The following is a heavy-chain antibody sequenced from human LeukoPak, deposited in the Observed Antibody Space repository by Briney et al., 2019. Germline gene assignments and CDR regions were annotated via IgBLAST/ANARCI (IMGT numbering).Heavy chain of an antibody. D-gene: IGHD5-24*01. CDR3: ARCVMATISPDDY. J-gene: IGHJ4*02. CDR1: GGSISSSSYY. Sequence: SETLSLTCTVSGGSISSSSYYWGWIRQPPGKGLEWIGSIYYSGSTYYNPSLKSRVTISVDTSKNQFSLKLSSVTAADTAVYYCARCVMATISPDDYWGQGTLVTVSS. V-gene: IGHV4-39*01. CDR2: IYYSGST.